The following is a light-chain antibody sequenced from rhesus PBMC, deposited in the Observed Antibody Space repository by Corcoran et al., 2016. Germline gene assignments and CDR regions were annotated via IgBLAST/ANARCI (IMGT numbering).Light chain of an antibody. CDR1: QGISSS. V-gene: IGKV1-38*01. J-gene: IGKJ2*01. Sequence: DIQLTQSPSSLSASVGDRVTITCRASQGISSSLAWYQQKSGKAPKLLIYDASNLQSGVPSRFSGSGAGTEFTLTISILQPEDFATYYCQQRNSYPYSFGQGTKVEIK. CDR3: QQRNSYPYS. CDR2: DAS.